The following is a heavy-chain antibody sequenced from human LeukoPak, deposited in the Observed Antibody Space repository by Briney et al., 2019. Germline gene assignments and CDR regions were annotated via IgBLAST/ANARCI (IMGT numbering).Heavy chain of an antibody. D-gene: IGHD3-10*01. J-gene: IGHJ1*01. Sequence: ASVKVSCKASGYTFTGYYMHWVRQAPGQGLEWMGWINPNSGGTNYAQKFQGSVTMTRDTSISTAYMELSRLRSDDAAVYYCARALSAPRSGYFHHWGQGTLVTVSS. V-gene: IGHV1-2*02. CDR2: INPNSGGT. CDR3: ARALSAPRSGYFHH. CDR1: GYTFTGYY.